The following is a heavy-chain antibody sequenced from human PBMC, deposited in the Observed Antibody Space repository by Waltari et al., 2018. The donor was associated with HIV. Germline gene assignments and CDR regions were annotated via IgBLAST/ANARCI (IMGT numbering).Heavy chain of an antibody. CDR2: ISWNSATI. CDR1: GSAFSEPA. V-gene: IGHV3-9*01. Sequence: EVQLEESGGALVQPGRSLRLSCAASGSAFSEPAIHWVRQVPGKGLEWVSGISWNSATIGYGDSVKGRFTISRDNAKNSVYLEMNGLTPEDTALYYCARDARGHYYYYTMDVWGQGTTVIVSS. CDR3: ARDARGHYYYYTMDV. D-gene: IGHD3-10*01. J-gene: IGHJ6*02.